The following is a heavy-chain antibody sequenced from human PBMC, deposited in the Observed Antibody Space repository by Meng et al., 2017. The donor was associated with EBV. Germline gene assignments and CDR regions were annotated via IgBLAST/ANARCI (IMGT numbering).Heavy chain of an antibody. Sequence: EVQRVASGGGLVQPGGSLKLSCAASGFTFSGSAMHWVRQASEKGLEWVGRIRSKANSYATAYAASVKGRFTISRDDSKNTAYLQMNSLKTEDTAVYYCTRLDGSYIYYWGQGTPVTVSS. D-gene: IGHD1-26*01. CDR3: TRLDGSYIYY. CDR2: IRSKANSYAT. J-gene: IGHJ4*02. CDR1: GFTFSGSA. V-gene: IGHV3-73*02.